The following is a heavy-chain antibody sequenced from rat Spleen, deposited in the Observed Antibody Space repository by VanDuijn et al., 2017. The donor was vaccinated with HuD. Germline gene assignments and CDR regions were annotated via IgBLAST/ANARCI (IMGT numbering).Heavy chain of an antibody. V-gene: IGHV2-47*01. CDR1: GLSLTRSG. J-gene: IGHJ3*01. CDR2: IWNNGGT. D-gene: IGHD1-6*01. Sequence: QVHLKESGPGLVQPSQTLSLTCTVSGLSLTRSGVSWIRQPPGKGLEWMGIIWNNGGTDYNSAIKSRLSISRDTSKSQVFLKMNSLQTEATAMYFCATEACMFTTGAFAHWGQGTLVTVSS. CDR3: ATEACMFTTGAFAH.